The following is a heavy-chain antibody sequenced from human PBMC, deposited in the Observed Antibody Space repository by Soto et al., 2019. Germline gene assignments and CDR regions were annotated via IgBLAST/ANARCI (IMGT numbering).Heavy chain of an antibody. CDR3: ARGNIMITFGGVIVIGGYYYGMDV. CDR1: GFTFSSYA. Sequence: QVQLVESGGGVVQPGRSLRLSCAASGFTFSSYAMHWVRQAPGKGREWVAVISYDGSNKYYADSVKGRFTISRDNSKNTLYLQMNSLRAEDTAVYYCARGNIMITFGGVIVIGGYYYGMDVWGQGTTVTVSS. J-gene: IGHJ6*02. D-gene: IGHD3-16*02. CDR2: ISYDGSNK. V-gene: IGHV3-30-3*01.